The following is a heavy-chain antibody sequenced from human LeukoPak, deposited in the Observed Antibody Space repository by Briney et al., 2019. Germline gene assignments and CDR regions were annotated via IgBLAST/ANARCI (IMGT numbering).Heavy chain of an antibody. Sequence: SETLSLTCTVSGDSISSSSYCWGWVRQPPGKGLEWIGSIYYSGSTYYSPSLKSRVTISLDPSKNQFSLKLNSVTAADTAVSYCASSIFNSGHNWFDPWGQGTLVTVSS. J-gene: IGHJ5*02. D-gene: IGHD5-12*01. V-gene: IGHV4-39*01. CDR2: IYYSGST. CDR1: GDSISSSSYC. CDR3: ASSIFNSGHNWFDP.